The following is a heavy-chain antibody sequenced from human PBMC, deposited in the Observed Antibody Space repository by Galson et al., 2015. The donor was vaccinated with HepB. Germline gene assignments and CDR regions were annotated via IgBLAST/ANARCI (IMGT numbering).Heavy chain of an antibody. V-gene: IGHV3-33*01. CDR1: GFTFSSYG. D-gene: IGHD2-15*01. Sequence: LRLSCAASGFTFSSYGMHWVRQAPGKGLEWVAVIWYDGSNKYYADSVKGRFTISRDNSKNTLYLQMNSLRAEDTAVYYCARALGYCSGGSCSMDVGWFDPWGQGTLVTVSS. J-gene: IGHJ5*02. CDR3: ARALGYCSGGSCSMDVGWFDP. CDR2: IWYDGSNK.